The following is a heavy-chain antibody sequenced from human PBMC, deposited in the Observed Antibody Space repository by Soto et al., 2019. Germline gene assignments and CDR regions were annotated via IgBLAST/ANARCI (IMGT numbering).Heavy chain of an antibody. D-gene: IGHD2-15*01. CDR1: GFTFSSYA. J-gene: IGHJ4*02. CDR2: ISGSGGST. V-gene: IGHV3-23*01. Sequence: PGGSLRLSCAASGFTFSSYAMSWVRQAPGKGLEWVSAISGSGGSTYYADSVKGRFTISRDNSKNTLYLQMNSLRAEDTAVYYCATRPANSPRYCSGGSCHDPSYWGQGTLVTVSS. CDR3: ATRPANSPRYCSGGSCHDPSY.